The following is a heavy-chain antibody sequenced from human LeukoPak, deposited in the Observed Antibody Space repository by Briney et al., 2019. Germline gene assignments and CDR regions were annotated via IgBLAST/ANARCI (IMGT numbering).Heavy chain of an antibody. J-gene: IGHJ4*02. Sequence: SETLSLTCTVSGGSISSYYWSWIRQPPGKGLEWIGYIYYSGSTNYNPSLKSRVTISVDTSKNQFSLKLSSVTAVDTAVYYCAREPLYPMVDYWGQGTLVTVSS. CDR3: AREPLYPMVDY. V-gene: IGHV4-59*01. CDR1: GGSISSYY. D-gene: IGHD3-3*01. CDR2: IYYSGST.